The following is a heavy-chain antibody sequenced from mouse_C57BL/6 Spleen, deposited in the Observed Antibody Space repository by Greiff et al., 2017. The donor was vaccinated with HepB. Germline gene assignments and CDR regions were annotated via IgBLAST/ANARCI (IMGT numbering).Heavy chain of an antibody. CDR2: INPNNGGT. CDR1: GYTFTDYN. D-gene: IGHD3-2*02. V-gene: IGHV1-18*01. CDR3: ARRQLRLYAMDY. Sequence: EVQLQQSGPELVKPGASVKIPCKASGYTFTDYNMDWVKQSHGKSLEWIGDINPNNGGTIYNQKFKGKATLTVDKSSSTAYMERRSLTSEDTAVYYCARRQLRLYAMDYWGQGTSVTVSS. J-gene: IGHJ4*01.